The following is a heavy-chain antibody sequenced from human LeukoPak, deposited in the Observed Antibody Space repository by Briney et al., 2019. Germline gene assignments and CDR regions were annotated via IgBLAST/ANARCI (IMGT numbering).Heavy chain of an antibody. CDR2: IYSGGST. CDR1: GFTVSSNY. CDR3: ARADDYRNYYYGMDV. J-gene: IGHJ6*02. V-gene: IGHV3-53*01. Sequence: GGSLRLSCAASGFTVSSNYMSWVRQAPGKGLEWVSVIYSGGSTYYADSVKGRFTISRDNSKNTLYLQMNSLRAEDTAVYYCARADDYRNYYYGMDVWGQGTTVTVSS. D-gene: IGHD4-11*01.